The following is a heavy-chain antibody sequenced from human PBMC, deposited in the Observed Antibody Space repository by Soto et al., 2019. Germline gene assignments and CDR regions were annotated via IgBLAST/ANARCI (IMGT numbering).Heavy chain of an antibody. Sequence: ASVKVSCKASGYTFTGYYMHWVRQAPGQGLEWMGWINPNSGGTNYAQKFQGRVTMTRDTSISTAYMELSRLRSDDTAVYYCARTDGIGSSPVRIDYWDQGTLVTVSS. V-gene: IGHV1-2*02. CDR3: ARTDGIGSSPVRIDY. J-gene: IGHJ4*02. D-gene: IGHD6-6*01. CDR1: GYTFTGYY. CDR2: INPNSGGT.